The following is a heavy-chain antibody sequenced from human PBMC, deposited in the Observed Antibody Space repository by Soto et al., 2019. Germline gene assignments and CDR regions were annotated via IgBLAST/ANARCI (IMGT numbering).Heavy chain of an antibody. J-gene: IGHJ6*03. V-gene: IGHV4-34*01. CDR2: INHLGSI. CDR3: ARGGISHWTYFYYMDV. CDR1: GGSLSDYF. D-gene: IGHD2-21*01. Sequence: SETLSLTCVVSGGSLSDYFWSWIRQPPGMALEWIGEINHLGSINYNPSLKSRVTMSVDTSKNQFSLTLNSVTAADTATYYCARGGISHWTYFYYMDVWDRGTTVTVS.